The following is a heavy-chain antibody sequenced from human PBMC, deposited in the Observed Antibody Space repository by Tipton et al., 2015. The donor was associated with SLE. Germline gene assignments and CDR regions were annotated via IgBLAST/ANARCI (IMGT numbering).Heavy chain of an antibody. Sequence: LRLSCAVYGGSFSGYYWSWIRQPPGKGPEWLGYIYNTGRTYYNPSLKSRVTISVDTSMSQFYLRLISVTAADTAVYYCARSSDYSIKWFDPWGQGTLVTVSS. V-gene: IGHV4-34*09. D-gene: IGHD4-11*01. CDR1: GGSFSGYY. J-gene: IGHJ5*02. CDR2: IYNTGRT. CDR3: ARSSDYSIKWFDP.